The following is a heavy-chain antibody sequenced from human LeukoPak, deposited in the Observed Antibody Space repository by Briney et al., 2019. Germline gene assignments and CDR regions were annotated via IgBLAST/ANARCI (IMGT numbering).Heavy chain of an antibody. CDR3: AKDNRRHYTSGPNPDSLH. J-gene: IGHJ4*02. V-gene: IGHV3-48*01. D-gene: IGHD6-19*01. CDR1: GFTFSSYS. CDR2: ISSSSSTI. Sequence: GGSLRLSCAASGFTFSSYSMNWVRQAPGKGLEWVSYISSSSSTIYYADSVKGRFTISRDNAKNSLYLQMNSLRVEDTAFYYCAKDNRRHYTSGPNPDSLHWGQGALVTVSS.